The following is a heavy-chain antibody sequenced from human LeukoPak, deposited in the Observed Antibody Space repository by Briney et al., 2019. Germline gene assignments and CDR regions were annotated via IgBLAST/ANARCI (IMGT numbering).Heavy chain of an antibody. J-gene: IGHJ6*02. CDR2: IIPILGIA. Sequence: ASVKVSCKASGGTFSSYTISWVRQAPGQGLEWMGRIIPILGIANYAQKFQGRVTITADKSTSTAYMELSSLRSEDTAVYYCASDIVVVPAAIVPYPEVWGQGTTVTVSS. D-gene: IGHD2-2*01. CDR1: GGTFSSYT. CDR3: ASDIVVVPAAIVPYPEV. V-gene: IGHV1-69*02.